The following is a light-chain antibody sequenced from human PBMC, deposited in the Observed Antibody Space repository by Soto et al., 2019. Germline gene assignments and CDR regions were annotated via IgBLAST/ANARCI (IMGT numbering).Light chain of an antibody. J-gene: IGKJ5*01. V-gene: IGKV3-15*01. CDR2: GAS. CDR3: HQYNNWPIS. CDR1: LSVGSN. Sequence: EIVMTQSPATLSVSPGERATLSCRASLSVGSNLAWYQQKPGQAPRLLINGASTRATGIPARFSGSGSGTEFTLTISSLHYEDFAVYYCHQYNNWPISFGQGTRLEIK.